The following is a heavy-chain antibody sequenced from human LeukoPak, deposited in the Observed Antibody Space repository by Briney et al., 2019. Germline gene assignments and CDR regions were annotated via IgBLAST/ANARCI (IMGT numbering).Heavy chain of an antibody. Sequence: SETLSLTCTVSDYSISSGYGYYWSWIRQPPGKGLEWIGNIYHSGITYYNHFNSSLKSRVTISIDTSKNQFSLRLTSVTAADTAVYYCARDPDTNDGVDWGQGTLVTVSS. J-gene: IGHJ4*02. D-gene: IGHD3-10*01. CDR1: DYSISSGYGYY. CDR2: IYHSGIT. CDR3: ARDPDTNDGVD. V-gene: IGHV4-38-2*02.